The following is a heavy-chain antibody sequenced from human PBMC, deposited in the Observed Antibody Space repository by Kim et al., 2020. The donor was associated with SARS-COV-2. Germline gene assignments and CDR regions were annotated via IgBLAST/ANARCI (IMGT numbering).Heavy chain of an antibody. Sequence: GGSLRLSCAASGFTFSSYGMHWVRQAPGKGLEWVAVISYDGSNKYYADSVKGRFTISRDNSKNTLDLQMNSLRAEDTAVYYCARDESTAEQWLVPWFDLWGQGTLVTVSS. J-gene: IGHJ5*02. CDR1: GFTFSSYG. D-gene: IGHD6-19*01. CDR2: ISYDGSNK. V-gene: IGHV3-33*05. CDR3: ARDESTAEQWLVPWFDL.